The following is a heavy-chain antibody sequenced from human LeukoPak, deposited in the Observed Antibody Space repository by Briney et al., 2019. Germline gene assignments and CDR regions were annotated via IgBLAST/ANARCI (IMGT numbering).Heavy chain of an antibody. CDR2: INPSGGST. V-gene: IGHV1-46*01. D-gene: IGHD3-22*01. CDR1: GYTFTSYY. CDR3: ARDAIVEEDYYYMDV. J-gene: IGHJ6*03. Sequence: ASVKVSCKASGYTFTSYYMHWVRQAPGRGLEWMGIINPSGGSTSNAQKFQGRVTMTGDTSTSTVYMELSSLRSEDTAVYYCARDAIVEEDYYYMDVWGKGTTVTVSS.